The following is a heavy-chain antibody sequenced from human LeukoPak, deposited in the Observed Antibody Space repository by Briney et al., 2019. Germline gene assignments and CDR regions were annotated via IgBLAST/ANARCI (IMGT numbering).Heavy chain of an antibody. CDR2: INPSGGST. V-gene: IGHV1-46*01. J-gene: IGHJ4*02. Sequence: ASVKVSCKASGYTFTSYYMHWVRQAPGQGLEWMGIINPSGGSTSYAQKFQGRVTMTRDTSTSTVYMELSSLRSEDTAVYYCARDHKAAAITYYFDYWGRGTLVTVSS. CDR1: GYTFTSYY. D-gene: IGHD2-2*01. CDR3: ARDHKAAAITYYFDY.